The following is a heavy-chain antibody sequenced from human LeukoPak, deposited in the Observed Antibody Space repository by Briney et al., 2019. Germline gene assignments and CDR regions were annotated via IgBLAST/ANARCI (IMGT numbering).Heavy chain of an antibody. CDR3: AREAVAGTNPPDY. J-gene: IGHJ4*02. CDR1: GGSFSGYY. Sequence: SETLSLTCAVYGGSFSGYYWSWIRQPPGKGLEWIGEINHSGSTNYNPSLKSRVTISVDTSKNQFSLKLSSVTAADTAVYYCAREAVAGTNPPDYWGQGTLVTVSS. D-gene: IGHD6-19*01. V-gene: IGHV4-34*01. CDR2: INHSGST.